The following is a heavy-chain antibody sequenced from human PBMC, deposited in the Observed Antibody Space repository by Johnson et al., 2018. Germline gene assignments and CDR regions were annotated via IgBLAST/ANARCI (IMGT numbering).Heavy chain of an antibody. V-gene: IGHV5-51*01. J-gene: IGHJ3*01. CDR3: ARHYDFCRAFDV. CDR2: IYPGDSDT. Sequence: EVQLVESGAEVKKPGESLKISCKGSGYSFTSYWIGWVRQMPGKGLEWMGIIYPGDSDTRYSPSFQGQVTISADRSISPASRQWRGLKAPDTALYYCARHYDFCRAFDVWGQGTMVTVSS. CDR1: GYSFTSYW. D-gene: IGHD3-3*01.